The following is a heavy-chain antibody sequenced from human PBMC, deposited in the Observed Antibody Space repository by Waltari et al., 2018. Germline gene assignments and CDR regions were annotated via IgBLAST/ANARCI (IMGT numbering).Heavy chain of an antibody. V-gene: IGHV3-23*01. CDR1: GTSFSNSA. J-gene: IGHJ4*02. Sequence: EVQLLESGGDLVRPGGSLRLSCAVSGTSFSNSAINWVRLAPGTGLGWVSGISVSDATYYADSVKGRFTISRDTSKNTVFLQMNGLRAEDTAVYYCATPFYNWDDPLHSWGQGTL. CDR3: ATPFYNWDDPLHS. D-gene: IGHD1-20*01. CDR2: ISVSDAT.